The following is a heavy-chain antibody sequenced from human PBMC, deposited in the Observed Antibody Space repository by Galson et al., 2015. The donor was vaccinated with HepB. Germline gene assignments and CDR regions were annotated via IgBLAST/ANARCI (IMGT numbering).Heavy chain of an antibody. Sequence: SVKVSCKASGYTFIGYHIHWVRQAPGQGLEWMGRINPNSGGTYYAQKFQGRVTMTRDMSITTAYMDLMSLRSDDTAVYYCAREYQDIVIEPGADGWLDPWGQGTTVTVSS. CDR1: GYTFIGYH. J-gene: IGHJ6*02. V-gene: IGHV1-2*06. D-gene: IGHD5-12*01. CDR2: INPNSGGT. CDR3: AREYQDIVIEPGADGWLDP.